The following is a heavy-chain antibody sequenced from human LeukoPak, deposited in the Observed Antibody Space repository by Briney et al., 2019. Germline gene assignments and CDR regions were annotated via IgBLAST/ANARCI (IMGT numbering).Heavy chain of an antibody. CDR2: IIPIFGTA. V-gene: IGHV1-69*13. CDR3: ASRGYSGYDFLDYYYGMDV. J-gene: IGHJ6*04. Sequence: GASVKVSCKASGGTFSSYAISWVRQAPGQGLEWMGGIIPIFGTANYAQKFQGRVTITAGESTSTAYMELSSLRSEDTAVYYCASRGYSGYDFLDYYYGMDVWGKGTTVTVSS. CDR1: GGTFSSYA. D-gene: IGHD5-12*01.